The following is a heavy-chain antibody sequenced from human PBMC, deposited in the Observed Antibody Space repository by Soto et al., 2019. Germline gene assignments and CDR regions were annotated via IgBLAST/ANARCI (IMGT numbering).Heavy chain of an antibody. CDR2: INPNSGGT. Sequence: ASVKVSCKASGYTFTGYYMHWVRQAPGQGLEWMGWINPNSGGTNYAQKFQGRVTMTRDTSISTAYMELSRLRSDDTAVYYCARDRQVLRFLEWSPPGGMDVWGQGITVTVSS. D-gene: IGHD3-3*01. CDR3: ARDRQVLRFLEWSPPGGMDV. V-gene: IGHV1-2*02. J-gene: IGHJ6*02. CDR1: GYTFTGYY.